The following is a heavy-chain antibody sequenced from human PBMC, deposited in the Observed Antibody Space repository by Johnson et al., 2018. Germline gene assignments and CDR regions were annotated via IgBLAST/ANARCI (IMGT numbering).Heavy chain of an antibody. CDR3: ASVSMRRHSYMLVGECKYESRVRLDV. CDR1: GFSFSHYG. CDR2: ISYDGSID. V-gene: IGHV3-30*03. J-gene: IGHJ3*01. D-gene: IGHD3-22*01. Sequence: QVPLVQSGGGVVQPGRSLRLSCAASGFSFSHYGMHWVRQAPGKGLEWVKVISYDGSIDYYADSVKGRFTISRDNSRNTVFLQMNSLRAADTATYWCASVSMRRHSYMLVGECKYESRVRLDVWGQGTLVSVSS.